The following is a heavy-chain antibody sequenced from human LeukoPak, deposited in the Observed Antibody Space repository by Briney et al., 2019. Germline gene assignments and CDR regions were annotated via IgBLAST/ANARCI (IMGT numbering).Heavy chain of an antibody. V-gene: IGHV1-46*01. CDR2: INPSGGST. D-gene: IGHD1-1*01. CDR3: GRFNGLERRMPFDY. CDR1: GYTFTSYY. Sequence: ASVKVSCTASGYTFTSYYMHWVRQAPGQGLEWMGIINPSGGSTSYAQKFQGRVTMTRDTSTSTVYMELSSLRSEDTAVYCCGRFNGLERRMPFDYWGQGTLVTVSS. J-gene: IGHJ4*02.